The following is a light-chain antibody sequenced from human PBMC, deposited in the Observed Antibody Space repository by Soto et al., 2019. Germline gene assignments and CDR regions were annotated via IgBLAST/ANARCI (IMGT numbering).Light chain of an antibody. Sequence: QSALTQPPSASGSPGQSVTISCTGTSSDVGGYNYVSWYQQHPGKAPKVMIYDVNKRPSGVPDRFSGSKSGNTASLTVSGLQAEDEGDYYCSSYTTSSTRVFGTGTKLTVL. V-gene: IGLV2-8*01. CDR2: DVN. CDR3: SSYTTSSTRV. J-gene: IGLJ1*01. CDR1: SSDVGGYNY.